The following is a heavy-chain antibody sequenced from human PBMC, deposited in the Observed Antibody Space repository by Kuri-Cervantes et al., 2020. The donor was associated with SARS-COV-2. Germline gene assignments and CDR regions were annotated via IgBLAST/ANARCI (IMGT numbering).Heavy chain of an antibody. J-gene: IGHJ4*02. CDR1: GFSLSTSGVG. V-gene: IGHV2-5*02. CDR2: IYWDDDK. D-gene: IGHD3-22*01. CDR3: AHRGYYDSSGSLDY. Sequence: SGPTLVKPTQTLTLTCTFSGFSLSTSGVGVGWIRQPPGKDLEWLALIYWDDDKRYSPSLKSRLTITKDTSKNQVVLTMTNMDPVDTATYYCAHRGYYDSSGSLDYWGQGTLVTVSS.